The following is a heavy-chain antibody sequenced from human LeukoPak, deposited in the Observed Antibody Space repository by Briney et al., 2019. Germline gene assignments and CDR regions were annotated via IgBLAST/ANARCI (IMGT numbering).Heavy chain of an antibody. D-gene: IGHD4-17*01. CDR1: GYSFTNYW. CDR2: IYPGDSDT. V-gene: IGHV5-51*01. Sequence: GESLKISCKGSGYSFTNYWIGWGRQMPGKGLEWMGIIYPGDSDTRYSPSFQGQVTISADKSISTAYLQWSSRKASETAIYYCARLRMTTVTFFDYWGQGTLVTVSS. J-gene: IGHJ4*02. CDR3: ARLRMTTVTFFDY.